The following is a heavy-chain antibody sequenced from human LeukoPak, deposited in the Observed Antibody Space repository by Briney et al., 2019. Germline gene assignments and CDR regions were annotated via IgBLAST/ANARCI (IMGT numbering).Heavy chain of an antibody. J-gene: IGHJ4*02. CDR2: ISVRSNYI. D-gene: IGHD3-22*01. V-gene: IGHV3-21*01. CDR1: GYTFSSYS. CDR3: VRLRRNSDTSGFYYYYDF. Sequence: GGSLRLSCVASGYTFSSYSINWVRHAPGKGLEWVSSISVRSNYIYYADSVRGRFTISRDDARDSLYLQMNSLRAEDTAVYFCVRLRRNSDTSGFYYYYDFWGQGTLVTVSS.